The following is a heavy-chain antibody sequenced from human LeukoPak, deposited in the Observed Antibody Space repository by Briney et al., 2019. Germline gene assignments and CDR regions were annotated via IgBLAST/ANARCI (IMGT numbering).Heavy chain of an antibody. CDR3: ARSEYQRLFYFDY. CDR2: ISYDGSNK. D-gene: IGHD2-2*01. V-gene: IGHV3-30*04. CDR1: GFTFSSYA. Sequence: GGSLRLSCAASGFTFSSYAMHWVRQAPGKGLEWVAVISYDGSNKYYADSVKGRFTISRDNSKNTLYPQMNSLRAEDTAVYYCARSEYQRLFYFDYWGQGTLVTVSS. J-gene: IGHJ4*02.